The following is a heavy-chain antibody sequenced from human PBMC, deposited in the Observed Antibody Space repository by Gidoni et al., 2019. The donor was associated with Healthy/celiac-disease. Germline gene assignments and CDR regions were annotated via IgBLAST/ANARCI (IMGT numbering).Heavy chain of an antibody. CDR3: ARGAAVAALYYYYGMDV. CDR1: GYTFTGYY. D-gene: IGHD2-15*01. V-gene: IGHV1-2*02. Sequence: QVQLVQSGAEVTKHGASVKVSCKAYGYTFTGYYLHWVRQAPGQGLEWMGWINPNSGGTNDAQKFQGRVTMTRDTSSSTAYMELSRLRSDDTAVYYCARGAAVAALYYYYGMDVWGQGTTVTVSS. J-gene: IGHJ6*02. CDR2: INPNSGGT.